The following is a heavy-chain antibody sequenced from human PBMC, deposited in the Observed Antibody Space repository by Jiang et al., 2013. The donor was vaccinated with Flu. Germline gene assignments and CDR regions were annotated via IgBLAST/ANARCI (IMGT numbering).Heavy chain of an antibody. CDR2: TYYRSKWYN. V-gene: IGHV6-1*01. D-gene: IGHD3-22*01. CDR1: GDSVSSNSAA. J-gene: IGHJ6*04. Sequence: QTLSLTCAISGDSVSSNSAAWNWIRQSPSRGLEWLGRTYYRSKWYNDYAVSVKSRISINPDTSKNQFSLQLKSVTPEDTAVYYCARDRRDYYDSSGYYWGYYYYGMDVWGKGTTVTVSS. CDR3: ARDRRDYYDSSGYYWGYYYYGMDV.